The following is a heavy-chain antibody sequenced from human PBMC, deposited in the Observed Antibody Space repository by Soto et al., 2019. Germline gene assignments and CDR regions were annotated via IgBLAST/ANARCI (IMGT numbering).Heavy chain of an antibody. CDR3: ARAYSSSSVFLVYYYYGMDV. V-gene: IGHV4-34*01. CDR1: GGSFSGYY. Sequence: SETLSLTCAVYGGSFSGYYWSWIRQPPGKGLEWIGEINHSGGTNYNPSLQSRATISVDTSKNQFSLKLSSVTAADTAVYYCARAYSSSSVFLVYYYYGMDVWCQGTTVTVAS. CDR2: INHSGGT. J-gene: IGHJ6*02. D-gene: IGHD6-6*01.